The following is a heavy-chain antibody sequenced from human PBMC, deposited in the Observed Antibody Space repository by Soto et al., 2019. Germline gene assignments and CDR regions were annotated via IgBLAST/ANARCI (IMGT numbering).Heavy chain of an antibody. CDR3: ARHQHPEGYYYGSGFDP. D-gene: IGHD3-10*01. CDR2: IDPSDSYT. CDR1: GYSFTSYW. V-gene: IGHV5-10-1*01. J-gene: IGHJ5*02. Sequence: PGESLKISCKGSGYSFTSYWISWVRQMPGKGLEWMGRIDPSDSYTNYSPSFQGHVTISADKSISTAYLQWSSLKASDTAMYYCARHQHPEGYYYGSGFDPWGQGTLVTVSS.